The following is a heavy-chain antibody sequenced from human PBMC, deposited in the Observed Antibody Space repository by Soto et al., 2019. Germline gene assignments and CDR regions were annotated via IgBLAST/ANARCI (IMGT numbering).Heavy chain of an antibody. Sequence: EVPLVESGGGLVPPGGSLRLSCAASGFTFSTYSMNWVRQAPGKGLEWVSFISSTGETTYYADSVKGRLTISRDNAKNSLFLQMNSLTAEDTAVYYCARDVRLPDYWGQGTLVTVSS. J-gene: IGHJ4*02. CDR1: GFTFSTYS. CDR2: ISSTGETT. V-gene: IGHV3-48*01. D-gene: IGHD3-10*02. CDR3: ARDVRLPDY.